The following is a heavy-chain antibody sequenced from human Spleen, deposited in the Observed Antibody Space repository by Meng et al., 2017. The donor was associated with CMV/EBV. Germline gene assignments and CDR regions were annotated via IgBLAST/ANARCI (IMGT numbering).Heavy chain of an antibody. J-gene: IGHJ4*02. CDR3: ARGVYYFDY. CDR1: EPTFSSYW. CDR2: IKQDGSEK. V-gene: IGHV3-7*01. Sequence: GESLKISCAASEPTFSSYWMSWVRQAPGKGLEWVANIKQDGSEKYYVDSVKGRFTISRDNAKNSLYLQMNSLRAEDTAVYYCARGVYYFDYWGQGTLVTVSS.